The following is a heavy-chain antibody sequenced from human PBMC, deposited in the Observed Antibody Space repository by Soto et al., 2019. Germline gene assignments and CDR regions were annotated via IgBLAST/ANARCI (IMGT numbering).Heavy chain of an antibody. V-gene: IGHV4-34*01. Sequence: SETLSLTCAVYGGSFSGYYWSWIRQPPGKGLEWIGEINHSGSTNYNPSLKSRVTISVDTSKNQFSLKLSSVTAADTAVYYCARAHPPRYYDILTGYQTPEWDVWGKGTTVTVSS. CDR1: GGSFSGYY. CDR3: ARAHPPRYYDILTGYQTPEWDV. J-gene: IGHJ6*04. CDR2: INHSGST. D-gene: IGHD3-9*01.